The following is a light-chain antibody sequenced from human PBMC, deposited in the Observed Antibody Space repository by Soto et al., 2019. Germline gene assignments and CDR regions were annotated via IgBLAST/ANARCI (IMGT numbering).Light chain of an antibody. CDR2: GNS. CDR3: QSYDSGLSGYV. Sequence: QSVLTQPPSVSGAPGQRVTISCTGSSSNIGAGYDVHWYQQLPGTAPKLLIYGNSNRPSGVPDRFSGSKSGTSASLAITGFRAEDEDDYDCQSYDSGLSGYVFGTGTKVTVL. CDR1: SSNIGAGYD. J-gene: IGLJ1*01. V-gene: IGLV1-40*01.